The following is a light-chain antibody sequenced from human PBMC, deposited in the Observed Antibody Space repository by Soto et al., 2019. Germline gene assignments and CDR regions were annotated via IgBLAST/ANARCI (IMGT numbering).Light chain of an antibody. CDR2: TSN. CDR3: AAWDDSLSGPV. V-gene: IGLV1-47*01. J-gene: IGLJ2*01. Sequence: QPVLTQPPSASGTPGQRVTISCSGSRSNIGTGYVFWYQLLPGTAPKLLIYTSNQRPSGVPDRFSGSKSGTSASLAISGLRSEDEAESYCAAWDDSLSGPVFGGGTKLTVL. CDR1: RSNIGTGY.